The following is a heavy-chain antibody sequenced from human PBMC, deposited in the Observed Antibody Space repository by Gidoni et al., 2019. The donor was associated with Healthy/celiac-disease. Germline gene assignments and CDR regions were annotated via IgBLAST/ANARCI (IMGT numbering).Heavy chain of an antibody. CDR2: ISSSSSYI. D-gene: IGHD1-26*01. V-gene: IGHV3-21*06. J-gene: IGHJ4*02. CDR3: ARDGHRPLVGAIDY. CDR1: GSTFSSYS. Sequence: EVQLVESGGGLVKPGGSLRLSCAASGSTFSSYSMNWVRQAPGKGLEWVSSISSSSSYIYYADSVKGRFTISRDNAKNSLYLQMNSLRAEDTAVYYCARDGHRPLVGAIDYWGQGTLVTVSS.